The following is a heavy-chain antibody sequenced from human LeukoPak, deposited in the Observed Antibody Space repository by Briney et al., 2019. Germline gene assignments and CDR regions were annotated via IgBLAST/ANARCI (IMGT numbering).Heavy chain of an antibody. CDR2: ISYSGST. CDR1: GGSISSGTYY. J-gene: IGHJ4*02. D-gene: IGHD5-24*01. CDR3: ARGGEGYNYVY. Sequence: PSETLSLTCTVSGGSISSGTYYSNWIRQPPGKALEWIGYISYSGSTHYNPSLKSRATISEDTSKNQFSLKLTSVTDAGTAVYYCARGGEGYNYVYWGQGTLVTVSS. V-gene: IGHV4-30-4*01.